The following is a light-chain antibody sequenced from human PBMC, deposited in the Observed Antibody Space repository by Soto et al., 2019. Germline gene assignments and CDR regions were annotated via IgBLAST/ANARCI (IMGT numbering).Light chain of an antibody. CDR1: QSLLHSNGNNY. J-gene: IGKJ5*01. Sequence: EIVMTQSPLSLPVTPGEPASICCRSSQSLLHSNGNNYLDWYLHQPWQSPQLLVYLGSNQASGVHDQVSGSGAVTQFTLRISSEEAEDVRGCYCMQALQTRLTFGHRTRQGI. V-gene: IGKV2-28*01. CDR2: LGS. CDR3: MQALQTRLT.